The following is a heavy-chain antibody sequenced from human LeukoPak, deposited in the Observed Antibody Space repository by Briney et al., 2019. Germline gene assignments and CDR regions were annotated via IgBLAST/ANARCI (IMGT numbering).Heavy chain of an antibody. Sequence: PGGSLRLSCAASGFTFSDYWMHWVRQVPGKGLVWVSRINSDGTSTVYADSVKGRVTMSRNNAKNMLYLEMDSLRAEDTAVYFCAREGLPYYESSGSYVWFDPWGQGTLVTVSS. CDR1: GFTFSDYW. CDR3: AREGLPYYESSGSYVWFDP. J-gene: IGHJ5*02. V-gene: IGHV3-74*01. D-gene: IGHD3-22*01. CDR2: INSDGTST.